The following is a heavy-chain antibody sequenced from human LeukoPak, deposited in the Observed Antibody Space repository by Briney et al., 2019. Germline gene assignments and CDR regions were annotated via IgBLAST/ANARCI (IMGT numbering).Heavy chain of an antibody. V-gene: IGHV4-39*07. CDR3: ASMAYSSSSGVFEY. CDR1: GGSISSRTYY. J-gene: IGHJ4*02. Sequence: SETLSLTCTVSGGSISSRTYYWGWIRQPPGKGLEWIGSIYYSGSTYYNPSLKSRVTISVDTSKNQFSLKLSSVTAADTAVYYCASMAYSSSSGVFEYWGQGTLVTVSS. CDR2: IYYSGST. D-gene: IGHD6-6*01.